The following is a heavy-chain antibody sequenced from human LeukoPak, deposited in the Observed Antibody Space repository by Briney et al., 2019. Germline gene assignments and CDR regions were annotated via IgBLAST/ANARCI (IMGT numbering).Heavy chain of an antibody. V-gene: IGHV3-66*01. Sequence: GGSLRLSCAASGFTVSSNYMSWVCRAPGKGLEWVSVIYSGGSTYYADSVKGRFTISRDNSKNTLYLQMNSLRAEDTAVYYCASTFYGDSPPYWGQGTLVTVSS. D-gene: IGHD4-17*01. CDR1: GFTVSSNY. CDR3: ASTFYGDSPPY. J-gene: IGHJ4*02. CDR2: IYSGGST.